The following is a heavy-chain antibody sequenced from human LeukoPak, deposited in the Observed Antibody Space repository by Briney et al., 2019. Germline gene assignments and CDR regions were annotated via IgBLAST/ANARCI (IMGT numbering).Heavy chain of an antibody. CDR2: INHGGST. CDR1: GGSFSGYY. J-gene: IGHJ4*02. D-gene: IGHD5-12*01. Sequence: SETLSLTCAVYGGSFSGYYWSWIRQPPGKGLEWIGEINHGGSTKYNPSLKSRVSISVDTSKNQFSLRLTSVTAADTAVYYCAGHSNSGYALGFDYWGQGTLVTVSP. CDR3: AGHSNSGYALGFDY. V-gene: IGHV4-34*01.